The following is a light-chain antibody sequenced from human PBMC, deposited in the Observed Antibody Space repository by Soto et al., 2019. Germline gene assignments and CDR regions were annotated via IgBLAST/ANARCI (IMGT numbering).Light chain of an antibody. CDR1: SSYVGGYNY. CDR2: DVS. V-gene: IGLV2-14*01. CDR3: SSYTSRSTFV. J-gene: IGLJ1*01. Sequence: QSVLTQPASVSGSPGQSITISCTGSSSYVGGYNYVSWYQQHPGKAPKLMIYDVSNRPSGVSNRFSGSKSGNTASLTISGLQAEDEAVFYCSSYTSRSTFVFRSGTKVTVL.